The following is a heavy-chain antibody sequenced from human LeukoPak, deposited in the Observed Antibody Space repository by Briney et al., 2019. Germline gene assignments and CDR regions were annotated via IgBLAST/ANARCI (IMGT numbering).Heavy chain of an antibody. V-gene: IGHV3-30*02. J-gene: IGHJ3*02. CDR1: GFTFRTYG. CDR3: ARPRRDGYNDAFEI. D-gene: IGHD5-24*01. CDR2: IRDDGSNK. Sequence: GGSLRLSCAASGFTFRTYGMHWVRQAPGKGLEWVAFIRDDGSNKYYADSVKGRFTISRDNSKNTLYLQMNSLRAEDTAVYYCARPRRDGYNDAFEIWGQGTMVTVSS.